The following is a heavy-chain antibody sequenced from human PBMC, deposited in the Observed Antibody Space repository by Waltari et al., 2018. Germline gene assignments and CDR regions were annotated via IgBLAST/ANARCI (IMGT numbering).Heavy chain of an antibody. V-gene: IGHV4-39*07. CDR1: VGSISSSSYY. Sequence: QLQLQESGPGLVKPSETLSLTCTVSVGSISSSSYYWGWIRQPPGKGLEWIGSIYYSGSTYYNPSLKSRVTISVDTSKNQFSLKLSSVTAADTAVYYCARDFRYYGSGVMDVWGKGTTVTISS. J-gene: IGHJ6*03. D-gene: IGHD3-10*01. CDR2: IYYSGST. CDR3: ARDFRYYGSGVMDV.